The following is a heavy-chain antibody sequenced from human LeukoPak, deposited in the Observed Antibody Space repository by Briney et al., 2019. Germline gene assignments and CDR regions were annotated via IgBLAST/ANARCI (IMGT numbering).Heavy chain of an antibody. J-gene: IGHJ4*02. D-gene: IGHD1-20*01. CDR1: GGSISSYY. CDR2: IYYSGST. CDR3: ARTQITGIVSRPFDY. V-gene: IGHV4-59*01. Sequence: SETLSLTCTVSGGSISSYYWSWIRQPPGKGLEWIGYIYYSGSTNYNPSLKSRVTISVDTSKNQFSLKLSSVTAADTAVYYCARTQITGIVSRPFDYWGQGTLVTVSS.